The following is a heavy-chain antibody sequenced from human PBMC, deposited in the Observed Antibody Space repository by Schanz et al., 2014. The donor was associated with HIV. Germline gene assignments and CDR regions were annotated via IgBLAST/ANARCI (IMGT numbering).Heavy chain of an antibody. D-gene: IGHD6-19*01. CDR3: ARDRGFGKDISGWYLDY. J-gene: IGHJ4*02. V-gene: IGHV3-30-3*01. CDR1: GFTFSSYA. Sequence: QVQLVESGGGVVQPGRSLRLSCAASGFTFSSYAMHWVRQAPGKGLEWVAVISFDESNVYCADSVKGRFTISRDNSKNTLYLQMNPLRAEDTAVYYCARDRGFGKDISGWYLDYWGQGTLVTVSS. CDR2: ISFDESNV.